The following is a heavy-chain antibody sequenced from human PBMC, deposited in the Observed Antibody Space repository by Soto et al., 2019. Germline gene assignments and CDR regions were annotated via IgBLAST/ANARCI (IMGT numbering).Heavy chain of an antibody. J-gene: IGHJ6*02. D-gene: IGHD6-13*01. CDR3: ARLPGIAAAGSISYYYYGMDV. V-gene: IGHV5-51*01. CDR2: IYPGDSDT. CDR1: GYSFTSYW. Sequence: GESLKISCKGSGYSFTSYWIGWVRQMPGKGLEWMGIIYPGDSDTRYSPPFQGQVTISADKSISTAYLQWSSLKASDTAMYYCARLPGIAAAGSISYYYYGMDVWGQGTTVTVSS.